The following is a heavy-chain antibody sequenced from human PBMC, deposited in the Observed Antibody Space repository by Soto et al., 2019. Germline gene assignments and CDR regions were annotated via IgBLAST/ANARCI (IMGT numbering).Heavy chain of an antibody. CDR3: AKATTNGGWFNPFDS. CDR1: GFTFDDYA. Sequence: GSLRLSCAASGFTFDDYAMHWVRQAPGKGLEWVSGLSGSGTSTYYADSVKGRFTISRDNSRDTLFLQMNSLTADDTAVYYCAKATTNGGWFNPFDSWGQGALVTVSS. D-gene: IGHD6-19*01. J-gene: IGHJ4*02. CDR2: LSGSGTST. V-gene: IGHV3-23*01.